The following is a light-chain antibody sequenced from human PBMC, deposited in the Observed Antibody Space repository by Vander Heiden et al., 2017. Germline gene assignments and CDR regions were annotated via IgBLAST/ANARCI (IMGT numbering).Light chain of an antibody. V-gene: IGLV2-14*03. Sequence: QPALTQPASVSGSPGQSITISCTGTSSDVGGYNFVSWYQQHPAKAPKLMIYDVSNRPLGVSNRFSGSKSGNTASLTISGLQAEDEADYYCSSYTSSSIPWVFGGGTKLTVL. CDR2: DVS. CDR3: SSYTSSSIPWV. J-gene: IGLJ3*02. CDR1: SSDVGGYNF.